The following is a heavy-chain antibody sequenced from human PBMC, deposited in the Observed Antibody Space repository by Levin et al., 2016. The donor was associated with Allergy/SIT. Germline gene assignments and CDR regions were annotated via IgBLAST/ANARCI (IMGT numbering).Heavy chain of an antibody. D-gene: IGHD3-22*01. CDR3: ARPHFLDYYDSRDDY. CDR1: GGSISSSSYY. J-gene: IGHJ4*02. Sequence: SETLSLTCTVSGGSISSSSYYWGWIRQPPGKGLEWIGSIYYSGSTYYNPSLKSRVTISVDTSKNQFSLKLSSVTAADTAVYYCARPHFLDYYDSRDDYWGQGTLVTVSS. V-gene: IGHV4-39*01. CDR2: IYYSGST.